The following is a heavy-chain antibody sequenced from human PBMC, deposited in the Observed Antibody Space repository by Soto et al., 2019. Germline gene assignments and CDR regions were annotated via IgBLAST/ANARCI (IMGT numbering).Heavy chain of an antibody. J-gene: IGHJ6*02. D-gene: IGHD3-10*01. CDR3: ARDARSKVLWYYYYGMDV. Sequence: QVQLVESGGGVVQPGRSLRLSCAASGFTFSSYAMHWVRQAPGKGLEWVAVISYDGSNKYYADSVKGRFTISRDNSKNSLYLQMNSLRAEDTAVYYCARDARSKVLWYYYYGMDVWGQGTTVTVSS. V-gene: IGHV3-30-3*01. CDR1: GFTFSSYA. CDR2: ISYDGSNK.